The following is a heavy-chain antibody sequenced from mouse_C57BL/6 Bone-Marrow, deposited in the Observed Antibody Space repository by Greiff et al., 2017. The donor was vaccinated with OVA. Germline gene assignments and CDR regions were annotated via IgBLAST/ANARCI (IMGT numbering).Heavy chain of an antibody. CDR1: GFTFSSYA. Sequence: EVQLMESGEGLVKPGGSLKLSCAASGFTFSSYAMSWVRQTPEKRLEWVAYISSGGDYIYYADTVKGRFTISRDNARNTLYLQMSSLRSEDTAMYYCTRDLWGLGDYWGQGTTLTVSS. J-gene: IGHJ2*01. D-gene: IGHD6-2*01. CDR3: TRDLWGLGDY. CDR2: ISSGGDYI. V-gene: IGHV5-9-1*02.